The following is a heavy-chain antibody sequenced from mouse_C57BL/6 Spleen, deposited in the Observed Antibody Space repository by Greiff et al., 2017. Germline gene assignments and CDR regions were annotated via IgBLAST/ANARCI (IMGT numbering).Heavy chain of an antibody. J-gene: IGHJ3*01. D-gene: IGHD2-1*01. CDR3: AREGGNYGFSWFAD. CDR2: IHPNSGST. V-gene: IGHV1-64*01. CDR1: GYTFTSYW. Sequence: QVQLQQPGAELVKPGASVKLSCKASGYTFTSYWMHWVKQRPGQGLEWIGMIHPNSGSTNYNEKFKSKATLTVDKSSSTAYMQLSSLTSEDSAVYYCAREGGNYGFSWFADWGQGTLVTVSA.